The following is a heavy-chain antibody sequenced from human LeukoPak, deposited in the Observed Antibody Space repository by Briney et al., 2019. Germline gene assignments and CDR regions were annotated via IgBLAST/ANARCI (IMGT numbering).Heavy chain of an antibody. V-gene: IGHV4-59*08. Sequence: SETLSLTCTVSGGSISSYYWSWIRQPPGKGLEWIGYIYYSGSANYNPSLKSRVTISVDTSKNQFSLKLSSVTAADTAVYYCARHRQYCSGGSCYPYYFDYWGQGTLVTVSS. CDR3: ARHRQYCSGGSCYPYYFDY. CDR2: IYYSGSA. D-gene: IGHD2-15*01. J-gene: IGHJ4*02. CDR1: GGSISSYY.